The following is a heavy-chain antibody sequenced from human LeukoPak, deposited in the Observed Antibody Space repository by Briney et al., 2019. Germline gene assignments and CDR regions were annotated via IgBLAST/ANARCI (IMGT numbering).Heavy chain of an antibody. CDR2: FDPEDGET. J-gene: IGHJ4*02. V-gene: IGHV1-24*01. D-gene: IGHD3-22*01. CDR3: ATDFHDSSGRIWPLDY. Sequence: GASVKVSCTVSGYTLTELSMHWVRQAPGKGLEWMGGFDPEDGETIYAQKFQGRVTMTEDTSTDTAYMELSSLRSEDTAVYYCATDFHDSSGRIWPLDYWGQGTLVTVSS. CDR1: GYTLTELS.